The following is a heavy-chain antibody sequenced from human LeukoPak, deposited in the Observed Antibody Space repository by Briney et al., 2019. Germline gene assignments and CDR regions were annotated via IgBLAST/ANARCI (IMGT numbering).Heavy chain of an antibody. Sequence: GGSLRLSCAASGFTFSSYGMHWVRQAPGKGLEWVAFIRYGGSNKYYADSVKGRFTISRDNSKNTLYLQMNSLRAEDTAVYYCAKDAYYYDSSGYYEDYWGQGTLVTVSS. J-gene: IGHJ4*02. CDR3: AKDAYYYDSSGYYEDY. V-gene: IGHV3-30*02. CDR2: IRYGGSNK. CDR1: GFTFSSYG. D-gene: IGHD3-22*01.